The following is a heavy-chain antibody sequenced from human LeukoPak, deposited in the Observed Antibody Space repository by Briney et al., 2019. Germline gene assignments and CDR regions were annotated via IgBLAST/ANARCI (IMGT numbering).Heavy chain of an antibody. CDR3: ARDNSVEDTAWWFDP. CDR1: GYTFVSYL. D-gene: IGHD4-23*01. CDR2: ISPNNGDT. Sequence: ASVKVSCKASGYTFVSYLIHWVREAPGQGLEWMGIISPNNGDTQYAPKFRGRVTMTRDMSTSTDYMELSSLRSEDTAVYYCARDNSVEDTAWWFDPWGQGTLVTVSS. V-gene: IGHV1-46*01. J-gene: IGHJ5*02.